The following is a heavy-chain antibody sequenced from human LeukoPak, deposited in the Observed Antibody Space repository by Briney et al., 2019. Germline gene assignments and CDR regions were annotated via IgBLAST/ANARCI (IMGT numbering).Heavy chain of an antibody. D-gene: IGHD6-6*01. V-gene: IGHV1-2*02. Sequence: GASVKVSCKASRYTFTGYYMHWVRQAPGQGLEWMGWINPNSGGTNYAQKFQGRVTMTRDTSISTAYMELSRLRSDDTAVYYCARGAGFSSSAYSSSSGDYWGQGTLVTVSS. CDR1: RYTFTGYY. CDR3: ARGAGFSSSAYSSSSGDY. CDR2: INPNSGGT. J-gene: IGHJ4*02.